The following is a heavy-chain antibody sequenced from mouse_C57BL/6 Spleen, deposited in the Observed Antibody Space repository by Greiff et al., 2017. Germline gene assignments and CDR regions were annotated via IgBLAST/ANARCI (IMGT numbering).Heavy chain of an antibody. CDR2: IYPRDGST. CDR1: GYTFTSYD. D-gene: IGHD2-5*01. CDR3: ARGHSNYGYYYAMDY. J-gene: IGHJ4*01. V-gene: IGHV1-85*01. Sequence: VKLMESGPELVKPGASVKLSCKASGYTFTSYDINWVKQRPGQGLEWIGWIYPRDGSTKYNEKFKGKATLTVDTSSSTAYMELHSLTSEDSAVYFCARGHSNYGYYYAMDYWGQGTSVTVSS.